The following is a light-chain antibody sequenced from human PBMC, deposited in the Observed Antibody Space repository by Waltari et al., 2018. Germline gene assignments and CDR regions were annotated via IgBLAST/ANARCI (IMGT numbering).Light chain of an antibody. J-gene: IGKJ1*01. CDR1: QGIDNW. CDR2: SAS. V-gene: IGKV1-12*01. CDR3: QQTNSFPRM. Sequence: DIQMTQSPSFVSASVGDRVTITCRASQGIDNWLAWYQQKPGKAPKFLIYSASSLQSGVPSRFVGSGSGTDFILTISRLQPEDFATYYCQQTNSFPRMFGQGTKVAIK.